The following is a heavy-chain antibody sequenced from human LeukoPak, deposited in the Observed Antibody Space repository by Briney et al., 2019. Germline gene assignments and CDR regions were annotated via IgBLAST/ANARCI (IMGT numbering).Heavy chain of an antibody. J-gene: IGHJ3*02. CDR3: ARDIMKRAALAENDAFDI. Sequence: PSETLSLTCTVSGGSISSSSYYWGWIRQPPGKGLEWIGSIYYSGSTYYNPSLKSRVTISVDTSKNQFSLKLSSVTAADTAVYYCARDIMKRAALAENDAFDIWGQGTMVTVSS. CDR1: GGSISSSSYY. V-gene: IGHV4-39*07. CDR2: IYYSGST. D-gene: IGHD6-6*01.